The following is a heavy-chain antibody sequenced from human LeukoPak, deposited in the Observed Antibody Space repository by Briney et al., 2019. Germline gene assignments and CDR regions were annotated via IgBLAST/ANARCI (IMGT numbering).Heavy chain of an antibody. CDR1: GFTFSSYA. CDR3: AKSEPEYYDSSGSYYGCVDF. CDR2: ISGGGGST. Sequence: GGSLRLSCAASGFTFSSYAMSWVRQAPGKGLEWVSGISGGGGSTYYADSVKGRFTISRDNSKSTLYLQMSSLRAEDTAVYYCAKSEPEYYDSSGSYYGCVDFWGQGTLVTVSS. V-gene: IGHV3-23*01. D-gene: IGHD3-22*01. J-gene: IGHJ4*02.